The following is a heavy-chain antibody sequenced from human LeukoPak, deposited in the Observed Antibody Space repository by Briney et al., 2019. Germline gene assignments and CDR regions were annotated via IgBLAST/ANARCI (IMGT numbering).Heavy chain of an antibody. CDR2: LSGSSGST. CDR1: GFTFSSYA. D-gene: IGHD2-15*01. V-gene: IGHV3-23*01. J-gene: IGHJ4*02. Sequence: PGGSLRLSCAASGFTFSSYARSWVRQAPAKGLEWVSALSGSSGSTYYADSVKGRFTISRDTSKNTLYLQMNSLRAEDTAVYFCAGRHCSDGICYFAGADPFDYWGQGTLVTVSS. CDR3: AGRHCSDGICYFAGADPFDY.